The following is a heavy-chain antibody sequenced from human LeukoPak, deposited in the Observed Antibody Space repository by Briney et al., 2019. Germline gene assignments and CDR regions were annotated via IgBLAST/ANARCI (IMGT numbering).Heavy chain of an antibody. CDR1: GFTVISNY. D-gene: IGHD1-26*01. J-gene: IGHJ4*02. CDR2: IYAGGNT. CDR3: AKDGVGTTSLYFFDY. V-gene: IGHV3-53*01. Sequence: GSLRLSCAASGFTVISNYMSWVRQAPGKGLEWVSVIYAGGNTYYADSVKGRFTMSRDNSKNTLYLQMNSLRAEDTAIYYCAKDGVGTTSLYFFDYWGQGTLVTVSS.